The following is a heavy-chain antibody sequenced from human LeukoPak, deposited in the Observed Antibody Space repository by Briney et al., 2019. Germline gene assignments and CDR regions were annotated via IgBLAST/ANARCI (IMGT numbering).Heavy chain of an antibody. Sequence: GGSLRLSCAASGFTFSSYAMSWVRQAPGKGLEWVAVISYDGSNKYYADSVKGRFTISRDNSKNTLYLQMNSLRAEDTAVYYCAKDPPRYGHYFDYWGQGTLVTVSS. V-gene: IGHV3-30*18. CDR2: ISYDGSNK. D-gene: IGHD5-18*01. CDR1: GFTFSSYA. CDR3: AKDPPRYGHYFDY. J-gene: IGHJ4*02.